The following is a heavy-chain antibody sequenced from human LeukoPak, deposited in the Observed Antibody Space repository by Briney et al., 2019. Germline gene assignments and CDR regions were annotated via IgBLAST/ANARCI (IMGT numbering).Heavy chain of an antibody. V-gene: IGHV3-21*01. D-gene: IGHD2-2*03. J-gene: IGHJ5*02. CDR3: ARDLDIVVVPASWFDP. CDR2: ISSSSTYL. CDR1: GFTFSSYN. Sequence: GGSLRLSCAASGFTFSSYNMNWVRQAPGKGLEWVSSISSSSTYLFYADSVKGRFTISRDNAKNSLYLQMSSLRAEATAVYYCARDLDIVVVPASWFDPWGQGTLVTVSS.